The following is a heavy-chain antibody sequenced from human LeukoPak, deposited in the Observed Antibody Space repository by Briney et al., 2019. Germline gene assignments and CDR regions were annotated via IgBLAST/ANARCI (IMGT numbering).Heavy chain of an antibody. Sequence: SETLSLTCTVSGGSISSYYWSWIRQPPGKGLEWIGYIYYSGSTNYNPSLKSQVTISVDTSKNQFSLKLSSVTAADTAVYYCARSPTGGATKDYFDYWGQGTLVTVSS. D-gene: IGHD1-26*01. CDR1: GGSISSYY. J-gene: IGHJ4*02. CDR2: IYYSGST. CDR3: ARSPTGGATKDYFDY. V-gene: IGHV4-59*01.